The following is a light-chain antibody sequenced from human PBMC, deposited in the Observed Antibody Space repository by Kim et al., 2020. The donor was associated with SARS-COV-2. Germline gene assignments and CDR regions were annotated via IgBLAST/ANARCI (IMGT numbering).Light chain of an antibody. CDR1: SGHSSYA. V-gene: IGLV4-69*01. J-gene: IGLJ3*02. CDR2: LNSDGSH. Sequence: QPVLTQSPSASASLGASVKLTCTLSSGHSSYAIAWHQQQPEKGPRYLMKLNSDGSHTNGDGIPDRFSGSSSGAERYLTISSLQSEDEADYYCQTWGTGVQVFGGGTQLTVL. CDR3: QTWGTGVQV.